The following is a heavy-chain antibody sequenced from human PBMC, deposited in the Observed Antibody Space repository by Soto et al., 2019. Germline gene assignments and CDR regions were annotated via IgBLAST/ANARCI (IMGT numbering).Heavy chain of an antibody. J-gene: IGHJ4*02. CDR1: GYTFTSYG. D-gene: IGHD3-22*01. CDR3: AAGSGYDFYFDY. V-gene: IGHV1-18*01. Sequence: QVKLVQSGAEVKKPGASVKVSCKASGYTFTSYGVTWVRQAPGQGLEWMGWISAYNGNTNYAQHLPGRVTMTTDTSTNTAYMELRSVMADDTCMYYSAAGSGYDFYFDYWGQGTLVTVSS. CDR2: ISAYNGNT.